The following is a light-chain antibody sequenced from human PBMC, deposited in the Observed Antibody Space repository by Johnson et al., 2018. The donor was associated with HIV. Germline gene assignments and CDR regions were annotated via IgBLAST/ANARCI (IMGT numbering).Light chain of an antibody. CDR3: GVWDNSLSASYV. CDR2: DNN. Sequence: QSLLTQPPSVSAAPGQRVTISCFGSSSNIGNNFVSWYQQFPGTAPKLLIYDNNKRPSGIADRFSGSTSGTSAILDITGLQTGDEADYYCGVWDNSLSASYVFGTGTKVSVL. J-gene: IGLJ1*01. CDR1: SSNIGNNF. V-gene: IGLV1-51*01.